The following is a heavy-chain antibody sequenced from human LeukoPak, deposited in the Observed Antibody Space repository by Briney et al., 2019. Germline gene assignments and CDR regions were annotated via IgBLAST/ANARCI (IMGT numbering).Heavy chain of an antibody. CDR3: AKDFQGTTPDAFDI. D-gene: IGHD1-7*01. CDR1: GFTFSSFW. V-gene: IGHV3-23*01. J-gene: IGHJ3*02. CDR2: ISGSGGST. Sequence: PGGSLRLSCEASGFTFSSFWMSWVRQVPGKGLEWVSGISGSGGSTYYADSVKGRFTISRDNSKNTLYLQMNSLRAEDTAIYYCAKDFQGTTPDAFDIWGQGTMVTVSS.